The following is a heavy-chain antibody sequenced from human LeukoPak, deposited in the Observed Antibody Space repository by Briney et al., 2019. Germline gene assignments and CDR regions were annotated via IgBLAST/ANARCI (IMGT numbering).Heavy chain of an antibody. CDR3: AKGLGTSGYHDY. D-gene: IGHD3-22*01. CDR2: ISDSGDRT. Sequence: PGGSLRLSCAASGFPFSNYAMTWVRQAPGKGLERVSGISDSGDRTYYADSVKGRFTISRDNSKNMQYLQMNSLRVEDTALYYCAKGLGTSGYHDYWGQGTLVTVSS. CDR1: GFPFSNYA. J-gene: IGHJ4*02. V-gene: IGHV3-23*01.